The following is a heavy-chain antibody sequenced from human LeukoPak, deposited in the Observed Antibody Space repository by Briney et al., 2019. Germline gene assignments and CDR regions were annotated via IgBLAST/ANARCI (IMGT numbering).Heavy chain of an antibody. D-gene: IGHD4-17*01. Sequence: SETLSLTCGVSNYSINSDDNWGWIRQSPGRRLGGFGSIYHGGTAHYNPSLKSRFTMSLDTSKNQFYLKLTSVTAADTAFYYCTRERPSRDDGDSFFDYWGQGTLVTVSS. V-gene: IGHV4-38-2*02. CDR3: TRERPSRDDGDSFFDY. J-gene: IGHJ4*02. CDR1: NYSINSDDN. CDR2: IYHGGTA.